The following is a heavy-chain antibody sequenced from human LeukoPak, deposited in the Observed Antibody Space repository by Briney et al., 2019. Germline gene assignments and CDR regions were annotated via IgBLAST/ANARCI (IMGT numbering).Heavy chain of an antibody. CDR1: GGSISSDY. J-gene: IGHJ5*02. CDR3: ARRERGSWFDP. D-gene: IGHD1-1*01. Sequence: SETLSLTRTDSGGSISSDYWSWIRQPPGKGLEWIGYIYYSESTNYNPSLKSRVTISVDTSKNQCSLKLSSVTAADTAVYYCARRERGSWFDPWGQGTLVTVSS. CDR2: IYYSEST. V-gene: IGHV4-59*08.